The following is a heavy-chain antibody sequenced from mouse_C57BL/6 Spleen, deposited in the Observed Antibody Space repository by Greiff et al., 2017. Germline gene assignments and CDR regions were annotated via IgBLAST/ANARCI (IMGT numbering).Heavy chain of an antibody. CDR3: ARGGGSSFSYWYFDV. V-gene: IGHV1-7*01. D-gene: IGHD1-1*01. CDR1: GYTFTSYW. J-gene: IGHJ1*03. Sequence: QVQLKQSGAELAKPGASVKLSCKASGYTFTSYWMHWVKQRPGQGLEWIGYINPSSGYTKYNQKFKDKATVTADKSSSTAYMQLSSLTYEDSAVYYCARGGGSSFSYWYFDVWGTGTTVTVSS. CDR2: INPSSGYT.